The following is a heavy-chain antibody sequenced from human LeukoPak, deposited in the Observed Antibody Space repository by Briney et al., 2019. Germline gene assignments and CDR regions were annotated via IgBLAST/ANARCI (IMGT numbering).Heavy chain of an antibody. CDR3: ARDPSRAAAGTDY. J-gene: IGHJ4*02. CDR1: GFSFSSYS. CDR2: ISGSSGTI. Sequence: PGGSLRLSRAPAGFSFSSYSMSWVRQAPKKGLGWVSYISGSSGTIYYADSVKGRFTISRDNAKNSLYLQMNSLRDEDTAVYYCARDPSRAAAGTDYWGEGTLVTVSS. V-gene: IGHV3-48*02. D-gene: IGHD6-13*01.